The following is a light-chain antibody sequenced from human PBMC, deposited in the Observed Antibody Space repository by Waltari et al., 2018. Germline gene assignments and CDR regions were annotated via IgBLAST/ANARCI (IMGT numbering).Light chain of an antibody. Sequence: IQLTQSPSSLSASVGDTITITCRASQGVSTYLAWLQQKPGRAPKVLIFEASTLQSGVPSRFSGRGSGTDFTLTISSLQPEDLATYYCQQFHDYPWTFGQGTKVEIK. CDR1: QGVSTY. CDR2: EAS. CDR3: QQFHDYPWT. J-gene: IGKJ1*01. V-gene: IGKV1-9*01.